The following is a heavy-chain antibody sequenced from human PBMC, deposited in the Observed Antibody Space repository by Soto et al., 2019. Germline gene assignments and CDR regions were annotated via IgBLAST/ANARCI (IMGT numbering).Heavy chain of an antibody. CDR2: IDPSDSYT. J-gene: IGHJ6*02. D-gene: IGHD2-2*01. V-gene: IGHV5-10-1*04. Sequence: GESLKISCKGSGYSFLNYWISWVRQMPGKGLEWMGRIDPSDSYTNYSPSFQGQVTISADKSISTAYLQWSSLKASDTAMYYCARVPQNIVLARGGYYYYGMDVWGQGTTVTVSS. CDR1: GYSFLNYW. CDR3: ARVPQNIVLARGGYYYYGMDV.